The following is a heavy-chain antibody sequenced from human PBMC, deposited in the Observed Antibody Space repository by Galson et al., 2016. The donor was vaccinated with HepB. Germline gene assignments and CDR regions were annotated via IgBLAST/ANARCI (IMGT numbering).Heavy chain of an antibody. V-gene: IGHV3-48*03. CDR2: ISSSSSNI. D-gene: IGHD3-22*01. CDR1: GSTFSSYD. CDR3: ARELGYARSGYYYHYYFVMDV. Sequence: SLRLSCAASGSTFSSYDMNWVRQAPGKGLEWVSYISSSSSNIYYADSVRGRFTISRDNAKNSLYLQMNSLRAEDTAVYYCARELGYARSGYYYHYYFVMDVWGQGTTVTVSS. J-gene: IGHJ6*02.